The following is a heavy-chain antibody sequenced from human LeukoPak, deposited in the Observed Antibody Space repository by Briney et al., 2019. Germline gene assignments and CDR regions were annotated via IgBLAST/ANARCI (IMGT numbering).Heavy chain of an antibody. J-gene: IGHJ4*02. Sequence: GGSLRLSCAASGFTFSSYAMHWVRQAPGKGLEGVAVISYDGSNKYYADSVKGRFTISRDNSKNTLYLQMNSLRAEDTAVYYCAKAAAASYYFDYWGQGTLVTVSS. CDR3: AKAAAASYYFDY. V-gene: IGHV3-30*04. D-gene: IGHD6-13*01. CDR1: GFTFSSYA. CDR2: ISYDGSNK.